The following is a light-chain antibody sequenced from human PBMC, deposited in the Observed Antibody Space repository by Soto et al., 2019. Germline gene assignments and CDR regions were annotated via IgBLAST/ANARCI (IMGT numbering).Light chain of an antibody. CDR2: KAS. J-gene: IGKJ5*01. CDR3: QQHNSFSIT. CDR1: QSISYW. V-gene: IGKV1-5*03. Sequence: IQMTQYPSTLSSSFGDRVTITCRASQSISYWLAWYQQKPGKAPKLLIYKASSLEGGVPSRFSGSGSGTEFTLTINSLQADDFATYYCQQHNSFSITFGQGTRLEIK.